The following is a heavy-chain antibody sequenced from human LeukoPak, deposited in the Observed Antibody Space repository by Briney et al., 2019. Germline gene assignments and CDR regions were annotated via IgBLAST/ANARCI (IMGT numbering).Heavy chain of an antibody. V-gene: IGHV4-39*07. CDR3: ARVGDYGDYVNWFDP. CDR2: IYYSGST. CDR1: GGSISSSSYY. D-gene: IGHD4-17*01. J-gene: IGHJ5*02. Sequence: SGTLSLTCTVSGGSISSSSYYWGWIRQPPGTGLEWIGSIYYSGSTYYNPSLKSRVTISVDTSKNQFSLKMSSVTAADTAIYYCARVGDYGDYVNWFDPWGPGTLVTVSS.